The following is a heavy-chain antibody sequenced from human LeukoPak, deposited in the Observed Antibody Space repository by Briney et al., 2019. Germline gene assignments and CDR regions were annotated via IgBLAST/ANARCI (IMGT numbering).Heavy chain of an antibody. CDR1: GYSFPNCG. V-gene: IGHV1-18*01. J-gene: IGHJ4*02. CDR2: ISGFNGNA. Sequence: ASVKVSCKASGYSFPNCGIRWVRQAPGQGLEWMGWISGFNGNANFAPKLQDRVTLTTDASTSTAYMELRSLRSDDTAVYYCARDERSAAAGSAYYLDSWGQGTLVTVSS. D-gene: IGHD6-13*01. CDR3: ARDERSAAAGSAYYLDS.